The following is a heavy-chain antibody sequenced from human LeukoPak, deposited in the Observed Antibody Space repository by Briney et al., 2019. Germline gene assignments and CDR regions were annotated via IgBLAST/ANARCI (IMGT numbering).Heavy chain of an antibody. CDR3: ASQPWNGYCSGGSCYG. Sequence: SETLSLTCTVSGASISSYYWSWIRQPPGKGLEWIGYIYYSGSTNYNPSLKSRATISVDTSKNQFSLKLSSVTAADTAVYYCASQPWNGYCSGGSCYGWGQGTLVTVSS. D-gene: IGHD2-15*01. CDR1: GASISSYY. V-gene: IGHV4-59*08. CDR2: IYYSGST. J-gene: IGHJ4*02.